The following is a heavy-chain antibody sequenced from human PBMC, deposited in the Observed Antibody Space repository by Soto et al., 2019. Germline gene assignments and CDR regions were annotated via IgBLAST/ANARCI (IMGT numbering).Heavy chain of an antibody. CDR2: ISYDGSNK. J-gene: IGHJ4*02. D-gene: IGHD3-3*01. Sequence: GGSLRLSCAASGFTFSSYAMHWVRQAPGKGLEWVAVISYDGSNKYYADSVKGRFTISRDNSKNTLYLQMNSLRAEDTAVYYCARVEHDYDFWSGVAPVDYWGQGTLVTVSS. CDR3: ARVEHDYDFWSGVAPVDY. CDR1: GFTFSSYA. V-gene: IGHV3-30-3*01.